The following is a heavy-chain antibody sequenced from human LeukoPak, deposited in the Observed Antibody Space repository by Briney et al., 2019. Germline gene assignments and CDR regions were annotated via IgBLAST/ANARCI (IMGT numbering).Heavy chain of an antibody. CDR3: ARGSIAAAGGFDC. CDR2: IIPILGIA. V-gene: IGHV1-69*04. J-gene: IGHJ4*02. D-gene: IGHD6-13*01. Sequence: GASVKVSCKASGGTFSSYAIGWVRQAPGQGLEWMGRIIPILGIANYAQKFQGRVTITADKSTSTAYMELSSLRSEDTAVYYCARGSIAAAGGFDCWGQGTLVTVSS. CDR1: GGTFSSYA.